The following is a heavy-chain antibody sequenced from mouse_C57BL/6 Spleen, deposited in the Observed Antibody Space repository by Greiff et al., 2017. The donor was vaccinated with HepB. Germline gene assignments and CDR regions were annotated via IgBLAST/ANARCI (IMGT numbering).Heavy chain of an antibody. CDR3: ARTSYYGSSSAWFAY. V-gene: IGHV1-59*01. CDR1: GYTFTSYW. D-gene: IGHD1-1*01. CDR2: IDPSDSYT. J-gene: IGHJ3*01. Sequence: QVQLQQPGAELVRPGTSVKLSCKASGYTFTSYWMHWVKQRPGQGLEWIGVIDPSDSYTNYNQKFKGKATLTVDTSSSTAYKQLSSLTSEDSAVYYCARTSYYGSSSAWFAYWGQGTLVTVSA.